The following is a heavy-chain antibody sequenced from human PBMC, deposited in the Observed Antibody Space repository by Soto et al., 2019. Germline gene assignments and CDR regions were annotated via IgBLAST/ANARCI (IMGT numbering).Heavy chain of an antibody. J-gene: IGHJ6*02. CDR2: IYHSGFT. D-gene: IGHD6-25*01. CDR1: GYSVSSGYD. V-gene: IGHV4-38-2*02. Sequence: SETMSLTCAVSGYSVSSGYDWDWIRQPPGKGLEWIGTIYHSGFTYYNPSLKSRVTMSVDTSKNQFSLKLTSVTAADTAMYYCARDLTAAGLGGMDVWGQGTTVTVSS. CDR3: ARDLTAAGLGGMDV.